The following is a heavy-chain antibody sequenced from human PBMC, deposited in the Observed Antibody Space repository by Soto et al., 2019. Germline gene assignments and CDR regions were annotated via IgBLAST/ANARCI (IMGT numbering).Heavy chain of an antibody. V-gene: IGHV3-9*01. Sequence: LRLSCVASGFTFDDYAIHWVRQTPGKGLEWVSGLTWNGEVLGYADSVKGRFTISRDNAKNSLYLEMNSLRREDTALYYCVKDSESSGYLTHLDYWGQGTLVTVSS. D-gene: IGHD3-22*01. CDR3: VKDSESSGYLTHLDY. CDR1: GFTFDDYA. CDR2: LTWNGEVL. J-gene: IGHJ4*02.